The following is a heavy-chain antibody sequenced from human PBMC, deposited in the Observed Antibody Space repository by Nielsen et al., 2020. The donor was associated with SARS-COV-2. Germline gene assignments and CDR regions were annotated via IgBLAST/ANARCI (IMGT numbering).Heavy chain of an antibody. CDR3: ARGVVGSWSFKYYSDY. D-gene: IGHD6-13*01. Sequence: GGSLRLSCAASGFTFDDYAMHWVRQAPGKGLEWVAVIWYDGSNKYYADSVKGRFTISRDNSKNTLYLQMNSLRAEDTAVYYCARGVVGSWSFKYYSDYWGQGTLVTVSS. V-gene: IGHV3-33*08. CDR2: IWYDGSNK. J-gene: IGHJ4*02. CDR1: GFTFDDYA.